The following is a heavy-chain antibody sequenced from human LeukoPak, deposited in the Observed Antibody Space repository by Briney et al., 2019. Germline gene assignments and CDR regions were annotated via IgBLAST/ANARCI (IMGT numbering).Heavy chain of an antibody. CDR2: ISYSGST. J-gene: IGHJ5*02. V-gene: IGHV4-59*01. CDR3: ARVTVTTCWFDP. Sequence: SETLSLTCTVSSVSISRYYWSWIRQPPGKGLEWIGYISYSGSTNYNPSLKSRVTISVDTSKNQFSLKLSSMTAADTAVYYCARVTVTTCWFDPWGQGTLVTVSS. D-gene: IGHD4-17*01. CDR1: SVSISRYY.